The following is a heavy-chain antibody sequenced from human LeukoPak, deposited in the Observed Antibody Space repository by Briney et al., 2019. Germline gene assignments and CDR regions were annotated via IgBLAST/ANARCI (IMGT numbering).Heavy chain of an antibody. CDR1: GGSISSGSYY. J-gene: IGHJ4*02. Sequence: SETLSLTCTVSGGSISSGSYYSSWIRQPAGKGLEWIGRIYTSGSTNYNPSLKSRVTISVDTSKNQFSLKLSSVTAADSAVYYCARDTDYFDYWGQGTLVTVSS. CDR3: ARDTDYFDY. CDR2: IYTSGST. V-gene: IGHV4-61*02.